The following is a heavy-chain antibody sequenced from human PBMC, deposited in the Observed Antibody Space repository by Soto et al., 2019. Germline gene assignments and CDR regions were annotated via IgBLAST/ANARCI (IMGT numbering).Heavy chain of an antibody. Sequence: SETLSLTCTVSGGSISSYYWSWIRQPPGKGLEWIGYIYYSGSTNYNPSLKSRVTISVDTSKNQFSLRLSSVTAADTAVYYCASEPLGRYYDSSGSFDYWGQGTLVTVSS. CDR3: ASEPLGRYYDSSGSFDY. D-gene: IGHD3-22*01. CDR1: GGSISSYY. CDR2: IYYSGST. V-gene: IGHV4-59*01. J-gene: IGHJ4*02.